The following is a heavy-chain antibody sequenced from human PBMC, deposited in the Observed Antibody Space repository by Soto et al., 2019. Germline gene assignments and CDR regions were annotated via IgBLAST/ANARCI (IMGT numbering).Heavy chain of an antibody. CDR3: AKEGDFSNTFDH. D-gene: IGHD4-4*01. CDR2: ISGSGDST. V-gene: IGHV3-23*01. J-gene: IGHJ4*02. Sequence: PGGSLRLSCAASDFTFSTYGMNWVRQAPGKGLEWVSGISGSGDSTYYADSVKGRFTISRDSSKNTLYLQMNSLRAEDTAVYYCAKEGDFSNTFDHWGQGTLVTVS. CDR1: DFTFSTYG.